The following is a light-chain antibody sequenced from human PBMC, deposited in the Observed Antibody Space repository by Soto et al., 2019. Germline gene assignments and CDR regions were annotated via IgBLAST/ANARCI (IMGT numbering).Light chain of an antibody. CDR2: DVS. CDR1: QSVGNS. Sequence: EIVLTQSPATLSLSPGERASLSCSASQSVGNSLAWYQHKPGQAPRLLIYDVSNRATGIPARFSGSGSGTDFTLTISSLEPEDFAVYYCQQCVIWPLFTFGPGTKVDIK. J-gene: IGKJ3*01. CDR3: QQCVIWPLFT. V-gene: IGKV3-11*01.